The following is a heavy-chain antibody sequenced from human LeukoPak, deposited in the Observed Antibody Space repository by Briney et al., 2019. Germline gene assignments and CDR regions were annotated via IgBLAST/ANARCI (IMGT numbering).Heavy chain of an antibody. V-gene: IGHV3-48*03. CDR1: GFTFSTYE. J-gene: IGHJ5*02. CDR2: ISSSGSTI. D-gene: IGHD1-26*01. CDR3: ARDQRGSNWFDP. Sequence: GGSLRLSCAASGFTFSTYEMNWVRQAPGKGLEWVSSISSSGSTIYYADSVKGRFTISRDNAKNSLYLQMNSLRAEDTAVYYCARDQRGSNWFDPWGQGTLVTVSS.